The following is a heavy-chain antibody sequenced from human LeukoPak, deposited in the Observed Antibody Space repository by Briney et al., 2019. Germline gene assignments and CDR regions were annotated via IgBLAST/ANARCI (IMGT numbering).Heavy chain of an antibody. D-gene: IGHD2-2*01. CDR1: GGSISSYY. CDR2: IYYSGST. J-gene: IGHJ5*02. V-gene: IGHV4-59*01. Sequence: SETLSLTCTVSGGSISSYYWSWIRQPPGKGLEWIGYIYYSGSTNYNPSLKSRVTISVDTSKNQFSLKLSSVTAADTAVYYCGRARCSSTSCYWGFMSWFDPWGQGTLVTVSS. CDR3: GRARCSSTSCYWGFMSWFDP.